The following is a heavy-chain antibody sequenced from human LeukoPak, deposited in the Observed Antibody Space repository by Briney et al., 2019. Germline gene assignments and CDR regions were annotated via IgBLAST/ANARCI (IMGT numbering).Heavy chain of an antibody. J-gene: IGHJ4*02. V-gene: IGHV3-30*03. CDR1: GFTFSSYG. Sequence: GGSLRLSCAASGFTFSSYGMHWVRQAPGKGLEWVAVISYDGSNKHYADSVKGRFTISRDNSKNTLYLQMNSLRAEDTAVYYCATDRATQYFDYWGQGTLVSVSS. CDR3: ATDRATQYFDY. D-gene: IGHD2-15*01. CDR2: ISYDGSNK.